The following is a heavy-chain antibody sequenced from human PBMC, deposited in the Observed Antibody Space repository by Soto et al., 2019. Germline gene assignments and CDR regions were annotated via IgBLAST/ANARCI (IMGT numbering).Heavy chain of an antibody. CDR2: IMATDGRI. V-gene: IGHV3-23*01. D-gene: IGHD4-17*01. Sequence: EVQLLESGGDLVQSGGSLRLSCAASGFTCRNYAMNWVRQAPGKGLEWVSGIMATDGRIYYADSVKGLFTISRDNSKYTLYRQMNSLRAEDTAKYYCAAGVTTVTIRYGATHNRGLGTLVTVSS. CDR1: GFTCRNYA. J-gene: IGHJ4*02. CDR3: AAGVTTVTIRYGATHN.